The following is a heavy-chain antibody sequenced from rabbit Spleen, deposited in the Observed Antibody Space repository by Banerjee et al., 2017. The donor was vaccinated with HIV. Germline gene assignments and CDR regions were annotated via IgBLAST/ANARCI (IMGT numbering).Heavy chain of an antibody. J-gene: IGHJ4*01. V-gene: IGHV1S45*01. CDR1: GFSFSDRDV. CDR3: ARGTSDYSFKL. CDR2: IYAGSSADT. D-gene: IGHD8-1*01. Sequence: QEQLVESRGGLVKPEGSLTLTCKASGFSFSDRDVMCWVRQAPGKGLEWIACIYAGSSADTYYASWAKGRFTISKTSSTTVTLQMTSLTAADTATHFCARGTSDYSFKLWGQGTLVTVS.